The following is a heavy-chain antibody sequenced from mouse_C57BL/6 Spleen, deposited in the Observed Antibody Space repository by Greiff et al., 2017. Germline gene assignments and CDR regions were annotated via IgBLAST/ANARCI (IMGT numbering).Heavy chain of an antibody. CDR2: IYPGSGST. J-gene: IGHJ2*01. V-gene: IGHV1-55*01. Sequence: QVQLKQPGAELVKPGASVKMSCKASGYTFTSYWITWVKQRPGQGLEWIGDIYPGSGSTNYNEKFKSKATLTVDTSSSTAYMQLSSLTSEDSAVYYCAREEIYYGNYFDYWGQGTTLTVSS. D-gene: IGHD2-1*01. CDR3: AREEIYYGNYFDY. CDR1: GYTFTSYW.